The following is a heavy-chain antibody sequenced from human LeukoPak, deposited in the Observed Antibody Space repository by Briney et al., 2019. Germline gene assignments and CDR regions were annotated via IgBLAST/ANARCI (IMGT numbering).Heavy chain of an antibody. Sequence: GGSLRLSCAASGFMFSTYSMNWVRQAPGKGLEWVSYIGRSSSPIYYADSVKGRFTISRDNAKNSLYLQMNGLRAEDTAVYYCARGPSSQFRTDYWGQGTLVTVSS. CDR1: GFMFSTYS. J-gene: IGHJ4*02. CDR3: ARGPSSQFRTDY. CDR2: IGRSSSPI. V-gene: IGHV3-48*01. D-gene: IGHD2-2*01.